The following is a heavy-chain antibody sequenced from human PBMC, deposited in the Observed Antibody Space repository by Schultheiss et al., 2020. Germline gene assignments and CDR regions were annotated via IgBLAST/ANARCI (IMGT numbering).Heavy chain of an antibody. V-gene: IGHV4-59*10. CDR1: GGSFSGYY. CDR2: FYSSGST. D-gene: IGHD5-24*01. J-gene: IGHJ4*02. Sequence: SETLSLTCAVYGGSFSGYYWSWIRQPAGKGLEWIGHFYSSGSTNSNPSLTSRVTISGDTSKNQFSLRLSSVTAADTAVYYCARLRDGSDWPYYIDYWGQGNLGTVSS. CDR3: ARLRDGSDWPYYIDY.